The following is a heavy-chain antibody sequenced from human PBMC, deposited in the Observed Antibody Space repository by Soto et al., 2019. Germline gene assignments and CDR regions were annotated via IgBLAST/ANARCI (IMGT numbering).Heavy chain of an antibody. CDR1: RFTFSSYA. V-gene: IGHV3-30*04. D-gene: IGHD1-26*01. J-gene: IGHJ3*01. Sequence: QVQLVESGGDVVQPGGSLRLSCAGSRFTFSSYAMHWVRQAPGKGLEWVSVISPDGSDTFYAESVKGRFTISRDNSKNTMYVQMNSLRPEDTAIYYCARDGGSPGNYYSASDLWGQGTMVTVSS. CDR3: ARDGGSPGNYYSASDL. CDR2: ISPDGSDT.